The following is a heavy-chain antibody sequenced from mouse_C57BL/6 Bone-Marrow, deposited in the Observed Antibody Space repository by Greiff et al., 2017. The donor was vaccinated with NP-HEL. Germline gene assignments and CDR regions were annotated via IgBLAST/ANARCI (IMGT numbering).Heavy chain of an antibody. CDR2: INPNNGGT. CDR3: ARDIRPGYFDV. V-gene: IGHV1-26*01. Sequence: VQLQQSGPELVKPGASVKISCKASGYTFTDYYMNWVKQSHGKSLEWIGDINPNNGGTSYNQKFKGKATLTVDKSSSTAYMELRSLTSEDSAVYYCARDIRPGYFDVWGTGTTVTVSS. D-gene: IGHD1-2*01. CDR1: GYTFTDYY. J-gene: IGHJ1*03.